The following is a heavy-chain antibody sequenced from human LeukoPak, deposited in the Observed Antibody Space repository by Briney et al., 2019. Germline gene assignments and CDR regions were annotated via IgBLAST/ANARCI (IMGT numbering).Heavy chain of an antibody. D-gene: IGHD3-10*01. V-gene: IGHV1-8*01. CDR3: ARSWDNYYGSGSCYQEVDYYYYYGMDV. Sequence: SVTVSCKSTVYTFTSYDSNWVRQASGQGLEGMGWMNPNRGNTDYAQKVQGRDTMTRNTSISTAYMELSSLRSEDTAVYYCARSWDNYYGSGSCYQEVDYYYYYGMDVWGQGTTVTVSS. CDR1: VYTFTSYD. CDR2: MNPNRGNT. J-gene: IGHJ6*02.